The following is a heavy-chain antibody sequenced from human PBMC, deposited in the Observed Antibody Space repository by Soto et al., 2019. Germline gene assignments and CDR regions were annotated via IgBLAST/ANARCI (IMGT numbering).Heavy chain of an antibody. Sequence: SETLSLTCTVSGGSISSYYWSWIRQPPGKGLEWIGYIYYSGSTNYNPSLKSRLTISVDTSKNQFSLKLSSVTAADTAVYYCARFFYYYYDSRGLWYYCGQGSLVTVSS. J-gene: IGHJ4*02. CDR3: ARFFYYYYDSRGLWYY. CDR1: GGSISSYY. V-gene: IGHV4-59*08. D-gene: IGHD3-22*01. CDR2: IYYSGST.